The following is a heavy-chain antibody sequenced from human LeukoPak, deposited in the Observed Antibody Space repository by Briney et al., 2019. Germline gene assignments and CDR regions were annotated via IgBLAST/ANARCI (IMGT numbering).Heavy chain of an antibody. CDR3: AKDSGPYTSGYYGH. D-gene: IGHD3-22*01. CDR1: GFTFSSYA. V-gene: IGHV3-23*01. CDR2: ISGGGGTT. J-gene: IGHJ1*01. Sequence: PGGSMRLSCAAAGFTFSSYAISWVRQAPGKSLEWGIAISGGGGTTYYADSEKGRFTISRDNSKKTLFLLMSIVRAEDTAEYYWAKDSGPYTSGYYGHWGQGTMVTVSS.